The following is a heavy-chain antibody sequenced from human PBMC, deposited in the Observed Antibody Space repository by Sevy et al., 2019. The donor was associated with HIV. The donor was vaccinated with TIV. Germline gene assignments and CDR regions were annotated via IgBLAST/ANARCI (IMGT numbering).Heavy chain of an antibody. CDR1: GFTFSSYS. Sequence: GGSLRLSCAASGFTFSSYSMHWVRQAPGKGLEWVSSISSSRTYIYYADAVKGRFTISRDNAKNSLYMQMNSLRAEDTAVYYCARGPDYYDRSGYYYQWGQGTLVTVSS. CDR2: ISSSRTYI. J-gene: IGHJ4*02. D-gene: IGHD3-22*01. V-gene: IGHV3-21*01. CDR3: ARGPDYYDRSGYYYQ.